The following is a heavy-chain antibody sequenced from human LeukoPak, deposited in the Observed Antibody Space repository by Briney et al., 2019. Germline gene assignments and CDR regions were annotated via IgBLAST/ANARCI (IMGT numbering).Heavy chain of an antibody. Sequence: SETLSLTCTVSGGSISSYYWSWIRQPPGKGLEWIGYIYYSGSTNYNPSLKSRVTISEDTSKNQFSLKLSSVTAADTAVYYCATRITDSYYYYGMDVWGQGTTVTVSS. CDR1: GGSISSYY. V-gene: IGHV4-59*08. D-gene: IGHD1-20*01. CDR3: ATRITDSYYYYGMDV. CDR2: IYYSGST. J-gene: IGHJ6*02.